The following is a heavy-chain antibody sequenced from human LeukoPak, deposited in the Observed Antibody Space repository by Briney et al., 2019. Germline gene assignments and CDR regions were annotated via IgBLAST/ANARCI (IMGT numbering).Heavy chain of an antibody. V-gene: IGHV3-30*03. D-gene: IGHD4-23*01. J-gene: IGHJ4*02. CDR3: ARGARKGDDYGGFFDY. CDR2: ISYDGSKK. Sequence: GGSLRLSCAASGFTFSRYGMHWVRQAPGKGLEWVAVISYDGSKKDYADSVKGRFTISRDNSKNTLFLQMNSLRAEDTAVYYCARGARKGDDYGGFFDYWGQGTLVTVSS. CDR1: GFTFSRYG.